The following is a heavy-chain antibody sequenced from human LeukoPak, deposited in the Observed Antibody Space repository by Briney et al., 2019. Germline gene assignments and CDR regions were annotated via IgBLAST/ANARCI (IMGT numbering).Heavy chain of an antibody. Sequence: GGSLRLSCGASGFTFSTYWMHWVRQAPGKGLVWVSRINSDGSSTTYADSVKGRFTISRDNSKNTLFLQMNSLRAEDTAMYYCARDPGYSYGLWYFDLWGRGTLLTVSS. CDR2: INSDGSST. D-gene: IGHD5-18*01. CDR1: GFTFSTYW. CDR3: ARDPGYSYGLWYFDL. J-gene: IGHJ2*01. V-gene: IGHV3-74*01.